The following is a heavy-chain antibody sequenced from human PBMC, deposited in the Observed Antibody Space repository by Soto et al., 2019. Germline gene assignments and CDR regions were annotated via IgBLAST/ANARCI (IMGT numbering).Heavy chain of an antibody. CDR3: ARDMIPAAISYRYYAMDV. CDR1: GGTFSNYA. CDR2: IIPIFETT. Sequence: QVQLVQSGAEVKKPGSSVKVSCKASGGTFSNYAFSWVRQVPGQGLEWMGGIIPIFETTNYAQKFQGRVTITADESTSTTYMELSSLSSEDTAVFFCARDMIPAAISYRYYAMDVWSQGTTVTVSS. V-gene: IGHV1-69*01. D-gene: IGHD2-2*01. J-gene: IGHJ6*02.